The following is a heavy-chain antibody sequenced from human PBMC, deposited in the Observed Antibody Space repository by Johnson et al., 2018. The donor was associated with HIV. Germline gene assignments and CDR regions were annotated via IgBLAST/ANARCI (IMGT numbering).Heavy chain of an antibody. CDR2: IKQDGSEK. D-gene: IGHD2-8*02. Sequence: VQLVESGGGLVKPGGSLRLSCAASGFTFSNAWMSWVRQAPGKGLEWVANIKQDGSEKDYVGSVKGRFTISREKAKNSLYRQMNNLRAEDTAVYYCVREFYCTGGVCYLGDAFDIWGQGTMVTVSS. V-gene: IGHV3-7*05. J-gene: IGHJ3*02. CDR1: GFTFSNAW. CDR3: VREFYCTGGVCYLGDAFDI.